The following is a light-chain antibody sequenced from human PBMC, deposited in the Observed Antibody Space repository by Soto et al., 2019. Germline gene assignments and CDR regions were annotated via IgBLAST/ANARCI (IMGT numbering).Light chain of an antibody. Sequence: QSALTQAACVSGCPGQAITISCTGTNRDVGSYNSVSWYQQYPDQAPKLLIYESTKRPSGVSHRFSASKSGNTASLTISALQAEDEADYYCCSYAGDNIPYIFGTGTKVTV. CDR3: CSYAGDNIPYI. CDR2: EST. V-gene: IGLV2-23*01. J-gene: IGLJ1*01. CDR1: NRDVGSYNS.